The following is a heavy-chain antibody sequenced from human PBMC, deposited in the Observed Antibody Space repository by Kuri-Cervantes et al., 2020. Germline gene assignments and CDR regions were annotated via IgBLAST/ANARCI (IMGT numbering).Heavy chain of an antibody. CDR2: ISSSGSTI. CDR1: GFAFSSYE. V-gene: IGHV3-48*03. D-gene: IGHD3-22*01. J-gene: IGHJ4*02. CDR3: ARETKNYYDSSGYYFH. Sequence: LSLTCAASGFAFSSYEMNWVRQAPGKGLEWISYISSSGSTIYYADSVKGRFTISRDNSKNTLYLQMNSLRAEGTAVYYCARETKNYYDSSGYYFHWGQGTLVTVSS.